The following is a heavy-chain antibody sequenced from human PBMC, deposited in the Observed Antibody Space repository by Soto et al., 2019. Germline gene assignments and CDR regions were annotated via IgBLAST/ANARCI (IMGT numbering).Heavy chain of an antibody. J-gene: IGHJ4*02. CDR1: GYTFTSYG. Sequence: GASVKVSCKASGYTFTSYGISWVRQAPGQGLEWMGWISAYNGNTNYAQKFQGRVTMTTNTSISTAYMELRSLRSEDTAVYYCVRGRVMITFGVVIVIDYWAQGSPVTVSS. CDR2: ISAYNGNT. CDR3: VRGRVMITFGVVIVIDY. V-gene: IGHV1-18*01. D-gene: IGHD3-16*02.